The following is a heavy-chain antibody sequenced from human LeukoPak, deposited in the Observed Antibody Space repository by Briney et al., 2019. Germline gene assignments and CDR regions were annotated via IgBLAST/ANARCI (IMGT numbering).Heavy chain of an antibody. D-gene: IGHD2-2*02. Sequence: SETLSLTCAVYGGSFSGYYWSWLRQPPGKGLEWIGEINHSGSTNSNPSLTSRVPISVDTYKNQFSLKLSSVTAEDTAVYYCARGGAWAHHPNIVVVPAAIRERYYYYRDVWGKGTTVTVSS. J-gene: IGHJ6*03. CDR3: ARGGAWAHHPNIVVVPAAIRERYYYYRDV. CDR2: INHSGST. CDR1: GGSFSGYY. V-gene: IGHV4-34*01.